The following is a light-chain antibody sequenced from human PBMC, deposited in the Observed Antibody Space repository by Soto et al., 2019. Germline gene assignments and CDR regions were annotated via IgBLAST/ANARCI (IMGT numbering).Light chain of an antibody. CDR3: QHYNSYSEA. V-gene: IGKV1-5*01. CDR1: QSVRRW. J-gene: IGKJ1*01. Sequence: DIQMTQSPSTLSASVGDRVTITCRASQSVRRWLAWYQQKPGSAPKLLIYAASSLQSGVTSRFIGSGSGTEFTLTISSLQPDDFATYYCQHYNSYSEAFGQGTKVDI. CDR2: AAS.